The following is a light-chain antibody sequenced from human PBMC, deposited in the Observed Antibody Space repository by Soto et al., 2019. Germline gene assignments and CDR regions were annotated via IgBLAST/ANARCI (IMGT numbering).Light chain of an antibody. CDR2: EVS. CDR3: SSYTSSTTIL. J-gene: IGLJ2*01. V-gene: IGLV2-14*01. Sequence: QSALTQPASVSGSPGQSITISCTGTSSDVGGYNFVSWYQQHPGKAPKLMIYEVSNQPSGISDRFSGSKSGNTASLTISGLQAADEADYYCSSYTSSTTILFGGGTKLTVL. CDR1: SSDVGGYNF.